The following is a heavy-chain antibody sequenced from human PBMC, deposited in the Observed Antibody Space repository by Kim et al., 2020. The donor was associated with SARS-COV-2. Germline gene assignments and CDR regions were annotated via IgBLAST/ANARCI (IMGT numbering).Heavy chain of an antibody. J-gene: IGHJ5*02. CDR3: ASGRTTGTTGLHWFDP. CDR2: IGTGGDT. CDR1: GFTFSNYD. V-gene: IGHV3-13*04. Sequence: GGSLRLSCAASGFTFSNYDMHWVRQAAGKGLEWVSAIGTGGDTYYPGSVKGRFTISSVTAKNSLYTQMNTLRAGDTAVYYCASGRTTGTTGLHWFDPLG. D-gene: IGHD1-1*01.